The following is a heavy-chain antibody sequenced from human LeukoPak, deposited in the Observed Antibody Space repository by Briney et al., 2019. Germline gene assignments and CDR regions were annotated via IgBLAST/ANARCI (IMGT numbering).Heavy chain of an antibody. D-gene: IGHD6-19*01. CDR3: ATIAVAVHFDY. J-gene: IGHJ4*02. CDR2: IYHSGST. Sequence: SETLSLTCAVFGYFISSGYYWGWIRQPPGKGLEWIGSIYHSGSTYYNPYLKSRVTISVDTSKHQFSLKLSSVTAADTAVYYCATIAVAVHFDYWGQGTLVTVSS. CDR1: GYFISSGYY. V-gene: IGHV4-38-2*01.